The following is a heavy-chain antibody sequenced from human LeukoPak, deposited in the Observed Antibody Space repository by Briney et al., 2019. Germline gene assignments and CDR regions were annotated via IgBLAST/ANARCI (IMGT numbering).Heavy chain of an antibody. J-gene: IGHJ1*01. V-gene: IGHV3-30*02. D-gene: IGHD6-19*01. CDR1: GFIFNDYG. CDR2: IRYDGSNK. Sequence: GGSLRLSCAASGFIFNDYGMNWVRQAPGKGLEWVAYIRYDGSNKYYADSVKGRFTISRDNSKNTLYVQMNSLRAEDTAVYYCARGGKRAVTGTRSPQYFQHWGQGTLVTVSS. CDR3: ARGGKRAVTGTRSPQYFQH.